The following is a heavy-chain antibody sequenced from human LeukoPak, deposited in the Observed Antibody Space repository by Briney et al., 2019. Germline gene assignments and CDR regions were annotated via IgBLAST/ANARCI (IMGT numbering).Heavy chain of an antibody. CDR3: ARRSYDSSGYYYEKTRFDY. Sequence: QLQLQESGPGLVKPSETLSLTCTVSGGSISSSSYYWGWIRQPPGKGLEWIGSISYSGSTYYNPSLKSRVTISVDTSKNQFSLKLSSVTAADTAVYYCARRSYDSSGYYYEKTRFDYWGQGTLVTVSS. D-gene: IGHD3-22*01. V-gene: IGHV4-39*01. CDR2: ISYSGST. J-gene: IGHJ4*02. CDR1: GGSISSSSYY.